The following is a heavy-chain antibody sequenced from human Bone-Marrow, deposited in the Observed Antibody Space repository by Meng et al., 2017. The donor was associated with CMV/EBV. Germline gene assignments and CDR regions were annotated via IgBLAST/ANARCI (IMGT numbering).Heavy chain of an antibody. CDR2: ISSSSSYI. D-gene: IGHD3-22*01. CDR1: GFTFSIYT. V-gene: IGHV3-21*01. Sequence: GESLKISCAASGFTFSIYTMHWVRQAPGKGLEWVSSISSSSSYIYYADSVKGRFTISRDNAKNSLYLQMNSLRAEDTAVYYCARTQYYYDSSGSGESAYWGQGPLVTGSS. CDR3: ARTQYYYDSSGSGESAY. J-gene: IGHJ4*02.